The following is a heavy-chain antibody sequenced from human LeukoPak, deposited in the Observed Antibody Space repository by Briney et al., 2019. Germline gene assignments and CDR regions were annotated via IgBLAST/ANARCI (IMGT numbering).Heavy chain of an antibody. V-gene: IGHV4-34*01. J-gene: IGHJ4*02. CDR1: GGSFSGYY. CDR3: ASAGCCSGNSCYLNPLDY. Sequence: PSETLSLTCAVYGGSFSGYYWSWIRQPPGKGLEWIGEINHSGSTNYNPSLKSRVTISVDTSKNQFSLKLSSVTAADTAVYYCASAGCCSGNSCYLNPLDYWGQGTLVTVSS. CDR2: INHSGST. D-gene: IGHD2-15*01.